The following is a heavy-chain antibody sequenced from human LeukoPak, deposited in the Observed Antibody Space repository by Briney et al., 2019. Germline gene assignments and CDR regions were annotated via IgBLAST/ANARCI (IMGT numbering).Heavy chain of an antibody. J-gene: IGHJ6*03. CDR1: GFTFNNYG. Sequence: PGGSLRLSCAASGFTFNNYGMHWVRQAPGKGLEWVAVISYDGSNKYYADSVKGRFTISRDNSKNTLYLQMNSLRAEDTAVYYCARDQATRYYGSGSYYNSQLGAFDYYMDVWGKGTTVTISS. CDR2: ISYDGSNK. V-gene: IGHV3-30*03. CDR3: ARDQATRYYGSGSYYNSQLGAFDYYMDV. D-gene: IGHD3-10*01.